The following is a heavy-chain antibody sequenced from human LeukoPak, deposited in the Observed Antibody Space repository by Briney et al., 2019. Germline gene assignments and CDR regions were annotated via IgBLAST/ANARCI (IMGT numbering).Heavy chain of an antibody. CDR2: IYPGGSDT. V-gene: IGHV5-51*01. Sequence: GESPKIFRNGSGYRFTSYWIGLVRQMPGKGLEWGGIIYPGGSDTRYTPSFQGQVTISADKSITTAYLQWSSLKASDTAMYYCARSAANDYFHYWGQGTLVTASS. CDR1: GYRFTSYW. J-gene: IGHJ4*02. CDR3: ARSAANDYFHY. D-gene: IGHD6-13*01.